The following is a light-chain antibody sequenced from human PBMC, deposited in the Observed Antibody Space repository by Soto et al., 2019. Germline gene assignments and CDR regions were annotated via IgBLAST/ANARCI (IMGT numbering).Light chain of an antibody. J-gene: IGKJ5*01. Sequence: DIEMTQSPSSLSASLGDRVTITCAASHSISSYLNWYQQKPGKAPKLLIYAASSLQSGVPSRFSGSGSGTDFTLTISSLQPEDFATYYCQQSYSTPPITFGQGTRLEI. CDR1: HSISSY. CDR3: QQSYSTPPIT. CDR2: AAS. V-gene: IGKV1-39*01.